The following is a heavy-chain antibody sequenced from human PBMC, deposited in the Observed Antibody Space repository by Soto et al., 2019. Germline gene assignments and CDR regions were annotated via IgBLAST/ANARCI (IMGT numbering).Heavy chain of an antibody. J-gene: IGHJ2*01. D-gene: IGHD3-9*01. CDR1: GGSFSGYY. CDR3: AREGHDILAGPPWVWYFDL. V-gene: IGHV4-34*01. Sequence: QVQLQQWGAGPLRPLETLSLTCGVAGGSFSGYYWAWIRQPPGTGLEWIGEINDRGSINYNPSLPSRVIISVDPSKNDSSMNLGSVTAAETAVYFCAREGHDILAGPPWVWYFDLWGRGTLVTVSS. CDR2: INDRGSI.